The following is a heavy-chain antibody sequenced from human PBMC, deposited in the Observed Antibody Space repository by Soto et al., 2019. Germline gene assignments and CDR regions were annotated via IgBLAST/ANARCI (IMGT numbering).Heavy chain of an antibody. CDR3: ARRYYDILTGYYYFDY. V-gene: IGHV2-26*01. CDR1: GFSLSNARMG. CDR2: IFSNDEK. D-gene: IGHD3-9*01. J-gene: IGHJ4*02. Sequence: QVTLKESGPVLVKPTETLTLTCTVSGFSLSNARMGVSWIRQPPGKALEWLAHIFSNDEKSYSTSLKSRLTISKDTSKSQVVLTMTNMDPVDTATYYCARRYYDILTGYYYFDYWGQGTLVTVSS.